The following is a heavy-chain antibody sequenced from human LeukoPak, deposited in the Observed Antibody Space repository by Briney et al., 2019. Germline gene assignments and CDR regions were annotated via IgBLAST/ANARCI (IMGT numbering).Heavy chain of an antibody. CDR1: GYTFTSYG. CDR2: ISAYNGNT. CDR3: ARDLYYYGSGRMGAFDI. J-gene: IGHJ3*02. D-gene: IGHD3-10*01. Sequence: GASVKVSCKASGYTFTSYGISWVRQAPGQGLEWMGWISAYNGNTNYAQKLQGRVTMTTDTSTHTAYMELRSLRSDDTAVYYCARDLYYYGSGRMGAFDIWGQGTVVTVSS. V-gene: IGHV1-18*01.